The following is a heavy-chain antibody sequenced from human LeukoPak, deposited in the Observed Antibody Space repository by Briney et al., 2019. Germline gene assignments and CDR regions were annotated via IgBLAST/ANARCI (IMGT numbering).Heavy chain of an antibody. D-gene: IGHD3-10*01. V-gene: IGHV4-34*01. J-gene: IGHJ4*02. Sequence: SETLSLTCAVYGGSFSGNYWSWIRQPPGKGLEWIGEINHSGSTNYSPSLKSRVTISVDTSKNQFSLKLSSVTAADTAVYYCARNRWGITMVRGVSLDYWGQGTLVTVSS. CDR3: ARNRWGITMVRGVSLDY. CDR2: INHSGST. CDR1: GGSFSGNY.